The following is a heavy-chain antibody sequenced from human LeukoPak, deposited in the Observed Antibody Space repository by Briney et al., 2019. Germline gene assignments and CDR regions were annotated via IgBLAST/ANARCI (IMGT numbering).Heavy chain of an antibody. V-gene: IGHV1-69*13. D-gene: IGHD2-15*01. CDR1: GYTLTELS. J-gene: IGHJ6*02. CDR2: IIPIFGTA. Sequence: SVKVSCKVSGYTLTELSMHWVRQAPGKGLEWMGGIIPIFGTANYAQKFQGRVTITADESTSTAYMELSSLRSEDTAVYYCARASDATYYYYYGMDVWGQGTTVTVSS. CDR3: ARASDATYYYYYGMDV.